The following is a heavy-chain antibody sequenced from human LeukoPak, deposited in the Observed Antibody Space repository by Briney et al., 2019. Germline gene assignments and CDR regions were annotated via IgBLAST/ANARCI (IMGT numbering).Heavy chain of an antibody. Sequence: GRSLRLSCTASGFTFGDYAMSWFRQAPGKGLEWVGRIKSKTDGGTTDYAAPVKGRFTISRDDSKNTLYLQMNSLKTEDTAVYYCTTDPEAYFDWLWRGGYWGQGTLVTVSS. D-gene: IGHD3-9*01. CDR1: GFTFGDYA. CDR3: TTDPEAYFDWLWRGGY. CDR2: IKSKTDGGTT. J-gene: IGHJ4*02. V-gene: IGHV3-15*01.